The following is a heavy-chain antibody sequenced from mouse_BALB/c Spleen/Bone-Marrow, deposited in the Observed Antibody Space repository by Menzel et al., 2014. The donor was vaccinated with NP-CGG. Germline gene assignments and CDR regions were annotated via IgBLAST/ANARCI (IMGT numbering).Heavy chain of an antibody. CDR1: GYTFTAYA. Sequence: QVHVKQSGPEVVRPGVSVKLSCKGSGYTFTAYAMHWVKRSHAESLEWIGLISTYSGNTHYNQDFKGKATMTVDKSSSTAYMELAGLTSEDSAIYYCARNFYGSSYFDYWGQGTTLTVSS. CDR3: ARNFYGSSYFDY. V-gene: IGHV1-67*01. D-gene: IGHD1-1*01. CDR2: ISTYSGNT. J-gene: IGHJ2*01.